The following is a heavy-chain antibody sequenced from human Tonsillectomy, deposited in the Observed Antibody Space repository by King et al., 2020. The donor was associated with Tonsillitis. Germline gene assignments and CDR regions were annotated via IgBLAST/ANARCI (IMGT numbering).Heavy chain of an antibody. J-gene: IGHJ5*02. CDR1: GGSINSGGYF. Sequence: PLQESGPGLVKPSQTLSLTCTVSGGSINSGGYFWSWIRQHPEKGLEWIGYIDYSGSTYYNPSLQSLVTISVDTSKNQFSLKLSSVTAADTAVYYCARGGTAYFDPWGQGTLVTVSS. V-gene: IGHV4-31*01. D-gene: IGHD2-15*01. CDR3: ARGGTAYFDP. CDR2: IDYSGST.